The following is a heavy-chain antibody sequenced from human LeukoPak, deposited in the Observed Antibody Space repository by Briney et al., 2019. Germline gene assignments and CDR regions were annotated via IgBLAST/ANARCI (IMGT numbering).Heavy chain of an antibody. D-gene: IGHD2-2*01. CDR1: GSTFRGYW. J-gene: IGHJ6*02. V-gene: IGHV3-74*01. Sequence: GGSLRLSCAASGSTFRGYWMHWVRQPPGKGLVWVSRITTDGSTTNYADSVKGRFTISRDNAKNTVYLQMNSLRAEDTAVYYCARDYQYGMDVWGQGTTVTVSS. CDR3: ARDYQYGMDV. CDR2: ITTDGSTT.